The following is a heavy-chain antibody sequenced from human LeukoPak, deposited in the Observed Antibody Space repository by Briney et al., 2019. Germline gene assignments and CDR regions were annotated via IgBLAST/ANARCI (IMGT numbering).Heavy chain of an antibody. D-gene: IGHD3-3*01. Sequence: PGGSLRLSCAASGFTFSSYSMNWVRQAPGKGLEWVANINQDGSEKYYVDSVKGRFTISRDNAKNSLYLQMNSLRAEDTAVYYCARLREIPVFGVVTKSTSYFDYWGQGTLVTVSS. CDR1: GFTFSSYS. CDR2: INQDGSEK. CDR3: ARLREIPVFGVVTKSTSYFDY. J-gene: IGHJ4*02. V-gene: IGHV3-7*01.